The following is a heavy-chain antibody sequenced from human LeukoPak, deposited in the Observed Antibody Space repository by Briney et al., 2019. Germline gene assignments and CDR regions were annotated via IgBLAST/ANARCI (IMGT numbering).Heavy chain of an antibody. J-gene: IGHJ4*02. CDR1: GFTFSSHW. Sequence: GGSLRLSCVASGFTFSSHWMHWVRQVPGKGLVWVSRIDYEGGTTDYADSVEGRFTISRDNSKNTLYLQMNILRAEDTAVYFCAREQWLDYWGQGTLVTVSS. V-gene: IGHV3-74*01. CDR2: IDYEGGTT. CDR3: AREQWLDY. D-gene: IGHD6-19*01.